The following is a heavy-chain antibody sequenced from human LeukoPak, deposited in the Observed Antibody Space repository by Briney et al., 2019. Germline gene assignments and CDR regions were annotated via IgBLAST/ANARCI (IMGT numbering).Heavy chain of an antibody. Sequence: GASVKVSCKASGYTFTSYDINWVRQATGQGLEWMGWMNPNSGNTGYAQKFQGRVTNTRNTSISTAYMELSSLRSEDTAVYYCARGIITVTNYYYYYMDVWGKGTTVTVSS. CDR1: GYTFTSYD. J-gene: IGHJ6*03. CDR2: MNPNSGNT. D-gene: IGHD4-11*01. CDR3: ARGIITVTNYYYYYMDV. V-gene: IGHV1-8*03.